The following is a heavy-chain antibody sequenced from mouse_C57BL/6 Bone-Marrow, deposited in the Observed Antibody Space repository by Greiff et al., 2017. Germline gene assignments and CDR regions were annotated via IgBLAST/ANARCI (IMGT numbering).Heavy chain of an antibody. CDR2: IYPGDGDT. D-gene: IGHD1-1*02. V-gene: IGHV1-82*01. Sequence: VQLQQSGPELVKPGASVKISCKASGYAFSSSWMNWVKQRPGKGLEWIGRIYPGDGDTNYNGKFKGKATLTADKSSSTAYMQLSSLTSEDSAVYFCARYPYGEAMDYWGQGTSVTVSS. CDR3: ARYPYGEAMDY. J-gene: IGHJ4*01. CDR1: GYAFSSSW.